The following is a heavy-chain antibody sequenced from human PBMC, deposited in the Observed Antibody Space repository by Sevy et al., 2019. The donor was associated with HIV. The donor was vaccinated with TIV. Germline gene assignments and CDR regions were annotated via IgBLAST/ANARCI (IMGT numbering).Heavy chain of an antibody. CDR1: GFTFSNYA. J-gene: IGHJ6*01. CDR2: IPSSHNIT. V-gene: IGHV3-23*01. CDR3: XXXXXXXXXYSGMDV. Sequence: GGSLRLSCAASGFTFSNYAMSWVRQAPGKGLEWVSAIPSSHNITYYAESVKGRFTISRDNSKNTLYLEMNSLRADDXXXXXXXXXXXXXXXYSGMDVWGQGTTVTVSS.